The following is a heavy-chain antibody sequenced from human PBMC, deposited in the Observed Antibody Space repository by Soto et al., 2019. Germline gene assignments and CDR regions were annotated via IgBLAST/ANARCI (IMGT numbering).Heavy chain of an antibody. CDR2: ISTYNGNT. V-gene: IGHV1-18*01. CDR1: GYTFDRYG. D-gene: IGHD2-15*01. CDR3: AREGYCSSGSCALYSHEYFGMDV. Sequence: ASVKVSCKASGYTFDRYGISWVRQAPGQGLEWMGWISTYNGNTNYAQKLKGRVTMTTDTFTSTAYMELRSLTSDDTAVYYCAREGYCSSGSCALYSHEYFGMDVSG. J-gene: IGHJ6*02.